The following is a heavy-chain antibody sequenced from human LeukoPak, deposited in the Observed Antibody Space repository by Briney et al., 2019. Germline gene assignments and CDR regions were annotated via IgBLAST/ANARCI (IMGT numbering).Heavy chain of an antibody. Sequence: SETLSLTCTVSGGSISSYYWSWIRQPPGKGLEWIAYISYSGTTNYNPSLKSRVTISLDTSKNQFSLKLSSVTAADTAVYYCARALTTNSSSWYDYWGQGTLVTVSS. CDR1: GGSISSYY. CDR3: ARALTTNSSSWYDY. V-gene: IGHV4-59*12. J-gene: IGHJ4*02. CDR2: ISYSGTT. D-gene: IGHD6-13*01.